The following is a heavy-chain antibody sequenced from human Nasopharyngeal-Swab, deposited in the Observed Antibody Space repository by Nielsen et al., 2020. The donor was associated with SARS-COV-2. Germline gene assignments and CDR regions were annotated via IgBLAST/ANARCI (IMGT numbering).Heavy chain of an antibody. D-gene: IGHD3-3*01. Sequence: ASVKVSCKASGYTFTSYAISWVLQAPGQGLEWMGWISAYNGNTNYAQKLQGRVTMTTDTSASTAYMELRSLRSADTAVYYRASDDSSNYDFWSGYYTSFDYWGQGTLVTVSS. V-gene: IGHV1-18*01. CDR1: GYTFTSYA. CDR3: ASDDSSNYDFWSGYYTSFDY. CDR2: ISAYNGNT. J-gene: IGHJ4*02.